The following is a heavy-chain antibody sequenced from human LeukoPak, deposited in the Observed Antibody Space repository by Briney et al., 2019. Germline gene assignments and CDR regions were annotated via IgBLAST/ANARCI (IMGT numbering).Heavy chain of an antibody. D-gene: IGHD2-21*02. CDR1: GFTVSNNY. CDR2: IYSGGST. CDR3: ARGGGAYCGGDCFRAFDI. J-gene: IGHJ3*02. V-gene: IGHV3-53*01. Sequence: GGSLRLSCAISGFTVSNNYMSWVRQPPGKGLEWVSVIYSGGSTYYADSVKGRFTISRDTSKDTLYLQMNSLRAEDTAVYYCARGGGAYCGGDCFRAFDIWGQGTMVTVSP.